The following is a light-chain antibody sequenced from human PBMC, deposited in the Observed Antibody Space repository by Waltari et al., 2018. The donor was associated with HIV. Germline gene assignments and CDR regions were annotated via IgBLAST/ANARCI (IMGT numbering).Light chain of an antibody. CDR3: QQSFTAPVT. CDR1: QAISTY. J-gene: IGKJ4*01. Sequence: DIQLTQSPSSLSASVGDRVTVTCRTSQAISTYLNWYQQRPGKAPQLLIFDTSTLQSEVPSRFSGSGSGTDFTLTITSLQPEDFATYYCQQSFTAPVTFGGGTKLEIK. CDR2: DTS. V-gene: IGKV1-39*01.